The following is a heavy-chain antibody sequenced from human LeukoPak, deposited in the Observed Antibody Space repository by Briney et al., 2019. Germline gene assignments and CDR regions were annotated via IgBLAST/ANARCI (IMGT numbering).Heavy chain of an antibody. CDR2: IIPIFGTA. J-gene: IGHJ3*02. CDR3: ASVVTMIVGDAFDI. V-gene: IGHV1-69*05. D-gene: IGHD3-22*01. CDR1: GGTFSSYA. Sequence: SVKVSCKASGGTFSSYAISWVRQAPGQGLEWMGRIIPIFGTANYAQKFQGRVTITTDESTSTAYMELSSLRSEDTAVYYCASVVTMIVGDAFDIWGQGSLVTVSS.